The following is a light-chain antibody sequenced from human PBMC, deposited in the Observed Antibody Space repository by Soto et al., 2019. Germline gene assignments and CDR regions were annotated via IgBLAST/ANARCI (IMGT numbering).Light chain of an antibody. CDR1: SSDVGAYNY. J-gene: IGLJ2*01. CDR2: EVT. CDR3: SSYTRSTTVV. V-gene: IGLV2-14*01. Sequence: QSALTQSASVSGSPGQSITISCTGTSSDVGAYNYVSWYQQHPGKAPKLMIYEVTSRPSGISNRFSGSKSGNTASLTISGLQAEDAADYYCSSYTRSTTVVFGGGTQLTVL.